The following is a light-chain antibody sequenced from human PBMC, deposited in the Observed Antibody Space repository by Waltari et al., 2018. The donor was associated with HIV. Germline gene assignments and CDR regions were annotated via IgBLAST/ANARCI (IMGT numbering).Light chain of an antibody. CDR2: EVS. V-gene: IGLV2-14*01. CDR1: RGDVGTYNY. Sequence: QSALTQPAAVSGSPGQSITISCTGARGDVGTYNYVSWYQQLPGKTPKLTIYEVSNRPSGLSNRFSGSKSGTTASLTISVLQAEDEGYYYCSSYTSRDTFVFGTGTEVTVL. CDR3: SSYTSRDTFV. J-gene: IGLJ1*01.